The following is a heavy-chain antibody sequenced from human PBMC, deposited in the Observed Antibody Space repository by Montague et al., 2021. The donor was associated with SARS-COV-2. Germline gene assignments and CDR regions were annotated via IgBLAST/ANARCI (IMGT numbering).Heavy chain of an antibody. Sequence: SETLSLTCTVSGTSITSTSYYWAWIRQSPAGDLEWLGTISYRGITYSNPSLNSRVSVSADTSKNQVSPNLGSVTAADTAVYYCVRPHLQGWVDLWGQGTLVTVSS. CDR3: VRPHLQGWVDL. J-gene: IGHJ5*02. CDR2: ISYRGIT. V-gene: IGHV4-39*01. CDR1: GTSITSTSYY.